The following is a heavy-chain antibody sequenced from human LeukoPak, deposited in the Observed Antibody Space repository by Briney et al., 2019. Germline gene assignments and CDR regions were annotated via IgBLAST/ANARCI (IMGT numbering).Heavy chain of an antibody. CDR1: GGSISTSNYY. CDR2: INHSGST. V-gene: IGHV4-39*07. CDR3: ARGRVRSGWD. J-gene: IGHJ4*02. Sequence: KPSETLSLTCTVSGGSISTSNYYWGWIRQPPGKGLEWIGSINHSGSTNYNPSLKSRVTISVDTSKNQFSLKLSSVTAADTAVYYCARGRVRSGWDWGQGTLVTVSS. D-gene: IGHD6-19*01.